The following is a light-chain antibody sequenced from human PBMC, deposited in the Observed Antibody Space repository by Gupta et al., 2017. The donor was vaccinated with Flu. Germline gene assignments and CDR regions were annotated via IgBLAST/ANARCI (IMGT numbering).Light chain of an antibody. CDR3: SSYTGSNTYVV. V-gene: IGLV2-18*02. CDR2: EVS. J-gene: IGLJ2*01. CDR1: SSDVGSYNR. Sequence: QSALTQPPSVSGSPGQSVTISCTGTSSDVGSYNRVSWYQQPPGTVPKLMIYEVSNRPSGVPDRFSGSKSGNTASLTISGLQAEDEADYYCSSYTGSNTYVVFGGGTKLTVL.